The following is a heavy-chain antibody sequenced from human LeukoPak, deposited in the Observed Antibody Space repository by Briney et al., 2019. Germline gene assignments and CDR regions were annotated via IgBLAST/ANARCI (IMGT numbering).Heavy chain of an antibody. Sequence: GGSLRLSCAASGFTFSSYSMNWVRQAPGKGLEWVSSISSSGNYIYYADSMKGRFTISRDNAKNSLYLQMNSLRAEDTAVYYCARDKGNYDFVRRKNYYYMDVWGKGTTVTITS. CDR2: ISSSGNYI. D-gene: IGHD3/OR15-3a*01. J-gene: IGHJ6*03. V-gene: IGHV3-21*01. CDR3: ARDKGNYDFVRRKNYYYMDV. CDR1: GFTFSSYS.